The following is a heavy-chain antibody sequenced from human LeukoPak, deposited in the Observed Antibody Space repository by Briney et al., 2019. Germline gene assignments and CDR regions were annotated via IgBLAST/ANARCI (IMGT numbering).Heavy chain of an antibody. D-gene: IGHD6-19*01. J-gene: IGHJ4*01. CDR2: MDYGGSNK. CDR3: AKHYSSGWYNHFDY. CDR1: GFTFSSYG. V-gene: IGHV3-33*06. Sequence: PGGSLRLSCAASGFTFSSYGMHWVRQAPGKGLEWVAVMDYGGSNKYYADSVKGRFTISRDNSKNTLYLQMSSLRVEDTALYYCAKHYSSGWYNHFDYWGHGTLVTVSS.